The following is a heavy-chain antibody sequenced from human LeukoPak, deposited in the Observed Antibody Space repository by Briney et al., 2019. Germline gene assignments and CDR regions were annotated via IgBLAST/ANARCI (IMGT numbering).Heavy chain of an antibody. D-gene: IGHD4-17*01. V-gene: IGHV3-48*02. J-gene: IGHJ4*02. Sequence: GGSVRLSCAASGFTFSSYDMNWVRQAPGKGLEWVSYISTISSTKYYADSVKGRFTISRDNAKNSLYLQMNSLRDEDTAVYYCARGKIGYYYGDYDGYWGEGTLVTVSS. CDR2: ISTISSTK. CDR1: GFTFSSYD. CDR3: ARGKIGYYYGDYDGY.